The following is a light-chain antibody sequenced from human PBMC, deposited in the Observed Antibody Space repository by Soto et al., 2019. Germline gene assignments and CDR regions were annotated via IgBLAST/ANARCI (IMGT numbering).Light chain of an antibody. Sequence: DIQMTQSPSSLSASVGERVTITCRTSQSISTYLNWYQQQPGKAPRLLIYAASSLQSRVPSRFSGSGSGTEFTLSINSLQREDFATYYCQQSYSSPPTFGQGTQLQIK. CDR3: QQSYSSPPT. V-gene: IGKV1-39*01. J-gene: IGKJ2*01. CDR1: QSISTY. CDR2: AAS.